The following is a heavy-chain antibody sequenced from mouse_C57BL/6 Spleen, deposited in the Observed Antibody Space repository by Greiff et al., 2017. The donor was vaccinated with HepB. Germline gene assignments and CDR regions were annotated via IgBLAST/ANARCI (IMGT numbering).Heavy chain of an antibody. CDR3: ARDPHYYGSSDWYFDV. CDR2: ISYDGSN. CDR1: GYSITSGYY. Sequence: DVQLVESGPGLVKPSQSLSLTCSVTGYSITSGYYWNWIRQFPGNKLEWMGYISYDGSNNYNPSLKNRISITRDTSKNQFFLKLNSVTTEDTATYYCARDPHYYGSSDWYFDVWGTGTTVTVSS. D-gene: IGHD1-1*01. V-gene: IGHV3-6*01. J-gene: IGHJ1*03.